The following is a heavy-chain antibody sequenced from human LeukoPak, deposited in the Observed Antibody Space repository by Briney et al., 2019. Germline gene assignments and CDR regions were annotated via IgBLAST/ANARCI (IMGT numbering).Heavy chain of an antibody. CDR3: ARALGGDYDY. V-gene: IGHV3-20*04. Sequence: PGGSLRLSCAASGFTFDDYGMSWVRQAPGKGLEWVPGINWNGGSTGYAASVKGRFTISRDNAKNSLYLQMNSLRAEDTALYYCARALGGDYDYWGQGTLVTVSS. D-gene: IGHD2-21*01. J-gene: IGHJ4*02. CDR1: GFTFDDYG. CDR2: INWNGGST.